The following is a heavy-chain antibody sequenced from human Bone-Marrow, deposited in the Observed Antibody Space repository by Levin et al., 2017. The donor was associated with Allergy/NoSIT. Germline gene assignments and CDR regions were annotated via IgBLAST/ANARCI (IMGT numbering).Heavy chain of an antibody. D-gene: IGHD3-10*01. CDR1: GFTVSSNY. J-gene: IGHJ4*02. CDR2: IYSGGST. CDR3: ARGWFGELLSH. V-gene: IGHV3-53*01. Sequence: PGGSLRLSCAASGFTVSSNYMSWVRQAPGKGPEWVSVIYSGGSTYYADSVKGRFTISRDTSKNTLSLQLNSLSAEDTAVYYCARGWFGELLSHWGQGTLVTVSS.